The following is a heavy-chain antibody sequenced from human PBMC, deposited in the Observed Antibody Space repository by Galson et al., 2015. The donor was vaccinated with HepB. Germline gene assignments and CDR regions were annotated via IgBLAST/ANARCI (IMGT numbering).Heavy chain of an antibody. V-gene: IGHV3-21*01. D-gene: IGHD3-16*01. CDR1: GFTFSSYS. CDR3: ARDLMGYYGMDV. J-gene: IGHJ6*02. Sequence: SLRLSCAASGFTFSSYSMNWVRQAPGKGLEWVSSISSSSSYIYYADSVKGRFTISRDNAKNSLYLQMNSLRAEDTAVYHCARDLMGYYGMDVWGQGTTVTVSS. CDR2: ISSSSSYI.